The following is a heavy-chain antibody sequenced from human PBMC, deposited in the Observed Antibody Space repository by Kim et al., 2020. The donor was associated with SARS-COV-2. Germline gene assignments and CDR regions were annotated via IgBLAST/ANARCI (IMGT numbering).Heavy chain of an antibody. D-gene: IGHD3-9*01. CDR3: ARDYDILTGYYLFDY. J-gene: IGHJ4*02. V-gene: IGHV3-48*02. Sequence: DSVKGRFTISRDNAKNSLYLQMNSLRDEDTAVYYCARDYDILTGYYLFDYWGQGTLVTVSS.